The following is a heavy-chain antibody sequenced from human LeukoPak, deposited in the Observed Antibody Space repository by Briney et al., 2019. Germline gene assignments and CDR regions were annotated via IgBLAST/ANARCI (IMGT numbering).Heavy chain of an antibody. CDR1: GFTFSTYN. D-gene: IGHD6-13*01. V-gene: IGHV3-21*01. CDR3: ARGRWYSSSWSSNFDY. Sequence: PGGSLRLSCEASGFTFSTYNMNWVRQAPGKRLEWVSSITSSSSYVFYADSVKGRFTISRDNAKNSLYLQMNSLRAEDTAVYYCARGRWYSSSWSSNFDYWGQGTLVTVSS. J-gene: IGHJ4*02. CDR2: ITSSSSYV.